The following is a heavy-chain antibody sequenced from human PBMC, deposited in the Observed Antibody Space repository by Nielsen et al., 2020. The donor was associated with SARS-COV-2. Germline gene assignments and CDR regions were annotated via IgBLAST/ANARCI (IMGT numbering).Heavy chain of an antibody. J-gene: IGHJ3*02. CDR1: GYTFTGYY. V-gene: IGHV1-46*01. CDR3: ARDSRLYYYDSSGIPGAFDI. D-gene: IGHD3-22*01. CDR2: INPSGGST. Sequence: ASVKVSCKASGYTFTGYYMHWVRQAPGQGLEWMGIINPSGGSTSYAQKFQGRVTMTRDTSTSTVYMELSSLRSEDTAVYYCARDSRLYYYDSSGIPGAFDIWGQGTMVTVSS.